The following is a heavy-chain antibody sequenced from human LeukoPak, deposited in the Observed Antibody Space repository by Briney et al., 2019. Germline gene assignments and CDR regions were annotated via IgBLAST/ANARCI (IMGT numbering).Heavy chain of an antibody. D-gene: IGHD3-10*01. CDR3: AITGLLWFGELSHY. CDR2: INHSGST. V-gene: IGHV4-34*01. J-gene: IGHJ4*02. Sequence: SETLSLTCAVYGGSFSGYYWSWIRQPPGKGLEWIGEINHSGSTNYNPSLKSRVTISVDTSKNQFSLKLSSVTAADTAVYYCAITGLLWFGELSHYWGQGTLVTVSS. CDR1: GGSFSGYY.